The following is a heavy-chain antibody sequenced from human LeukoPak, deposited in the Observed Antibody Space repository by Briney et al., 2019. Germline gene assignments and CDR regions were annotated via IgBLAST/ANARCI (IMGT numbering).Heavy chain of an antibody. CDR3: ARVPDSSGYYFDY. CDR1: GGSISSYY. J-gene: IGHJ4*02. D-gene: IGHD3-22*01. CDR2: IYYSGST. V-gene: IGHV4-59*01. Sequence: PSETLSLTCTVSGGSISSYYWSWIRQPPGKGLEWIGYIYYSGSTNYNPSLKSRVTISVDTSKNQFSLKLSSVTAADTAVYYCARVPDSSGYYFDYWGQGTLVTVSS.